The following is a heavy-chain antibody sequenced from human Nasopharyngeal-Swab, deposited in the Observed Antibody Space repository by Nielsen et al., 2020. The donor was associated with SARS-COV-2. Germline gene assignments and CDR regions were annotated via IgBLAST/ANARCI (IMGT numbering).Heavy chain of an antibody. CDR1: GGSISSYY. D-gene: IGHD4-17*01. V-gene: IGHV4-59*01. CDR3: ARDHTLYGDYPPYYYGMDV. CDR2: IYYSGST. Sequence: SETLSLTCTVSGGSISSYYWSWIRQPPGKGLEWIGYIYYSGSTNYNPSLKSRVTISVDTSKNRFSLKLSSVTAADTAVYYCARDHTLYGDYPPYYYGMDVWGQGTTVTVSS. J-gene: IGHJ6*02.